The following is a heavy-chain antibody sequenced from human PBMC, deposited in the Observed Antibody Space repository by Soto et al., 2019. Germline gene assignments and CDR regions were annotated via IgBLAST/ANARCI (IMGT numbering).Heavy chain of an antibody. V-gene: IGHV3-30-3*01. CDR1: GFTFSSYA. D-gene: IGHD2-2*01. CDR2: ISYDGSNK. CDR3: ARPTDTAAIFCFDY. Sequence: GGSLRLSCAASGFTFSSYAMHWVRQAPGKGLEWVAVISYDGSNKYYADSVKGRFTISRDNSKNTLYLQMNSLRAEDTAVYYCARPTDTAAIFCFDYWGQGTLVTVSS. J-gene: IGHJ4*02.